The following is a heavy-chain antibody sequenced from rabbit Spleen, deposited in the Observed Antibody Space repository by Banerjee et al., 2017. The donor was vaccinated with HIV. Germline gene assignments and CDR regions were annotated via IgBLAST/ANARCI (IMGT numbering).Heavy chain of an antibody. J-gene: IGHJ6*01. V-gene: IGHV1S40*01. CDR2: IYVGSIGDT. D-gene: IGHD8-1*01. Sequence: QSLEESGGDLVKPEGSLTLTCTASGFSFSSSYYMCWVRQAPGKGLEWIACIYVGSIGDTYYASWAKGRFTISKASSTTVTLQMTSLTAADTATYFCARDTGTSFSTYGMDLWGPGHPRHRL. CDR3: ARDTGTSFSTYGMDL. CDR1: GFSFSSSYY.